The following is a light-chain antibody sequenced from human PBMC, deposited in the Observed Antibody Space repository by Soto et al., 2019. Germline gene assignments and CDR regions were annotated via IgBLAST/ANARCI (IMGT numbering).Light chain of an antibody. CDR3: QQYNNWPS. J-gene: IGKJ5*01. CDR1: QTGSRN. CDR2: VIS. V-gene: IGKV3-15*01. Sequence: EVGMTQSPSTLSVSPGEIATLSCRARQTGSRNVAWYQQRPGQAPRLLIYVISNRATGVPARFSGSGSETEFTLTIRILQSEDFAVYFCQQYNNWPSFGQGTRLEIK.